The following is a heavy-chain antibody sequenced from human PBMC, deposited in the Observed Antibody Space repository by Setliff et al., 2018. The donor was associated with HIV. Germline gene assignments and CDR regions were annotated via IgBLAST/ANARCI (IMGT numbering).Heavy chain of an antibody. D-gene: IGHD3-22*01. CDR2: ILSTGERT. J-gene: IGHJ4*02. CDR1: GFTFSNYA. V-gene: IGHV3-23*01. Sequence: GGSLRLSCAASGFTFSNYAMSWVRQAPGEGLEWVSAILSTGERTFYADSVQGRFTISRDNSKNTVYLQMNSLRADDTAEYYCAKELAASGLGYFDSWGRGILVTVSS. CDR3: AKELAASGLGYFDS.